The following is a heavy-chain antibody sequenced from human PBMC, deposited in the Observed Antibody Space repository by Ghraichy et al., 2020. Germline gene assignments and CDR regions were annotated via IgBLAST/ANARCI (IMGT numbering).Heavy chain of an antibody. CDR2: INTYNGNT. V-gene: IGHV1-18*01. D-gene: IGHD2-2*01. CDR1: GYTFSSYG. Sequence: ASVKVSCKASGYTFSSYGISWVRQAPGQGLEWMGWINTYNGNTKYAHKVQGRVTMTTDASTSTAYMDLRSLRSDDTAMYYCANFPYCSSSSCSHNYWGQGTLVTVSS. CDR3: ANFPYCSSSSCSHNY. J-gene: IGHJ4*02.